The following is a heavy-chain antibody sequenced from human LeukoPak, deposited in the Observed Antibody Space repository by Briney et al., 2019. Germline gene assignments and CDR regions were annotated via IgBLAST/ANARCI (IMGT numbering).Heavy chain of an antibody. D-gene: IGHD2-2*01. CDR2: LRHDASKQ. Sequence: PGGSLRLSCAASGFTFSQSGMHWVRQAPGKGLEWVAFLRHDASKQYYADSVKGRFTISRDTSQNMLYLQMNSLRVDDTAVYYCAKGSPWSTAPAGVGFWAQGTLVTVSS. V-gene: IGHV3-30*02. CDR3: AKGSPWSTAPAGVGF. CDR1: GFTFSQSG. J-gene: IGHJ4*02.